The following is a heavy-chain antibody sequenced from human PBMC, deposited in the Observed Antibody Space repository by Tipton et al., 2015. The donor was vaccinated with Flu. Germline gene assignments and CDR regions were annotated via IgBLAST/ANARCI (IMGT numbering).Heavy chain of an antibody. D-gene: IGHD3-10*01. CDR3: ARGSGSGTFVIFDF. CDR1: GGSLSSFY. CDR2: VYSSETT. Sequence: TLSLTCTVSGGSLSSFYWTWIRQSAGKGLEWIGRVYSSETTNFNPPLKSRLTISLDASKNQFSLTLNSVTAADTAVYYGARGSGSGTFVIFDFWGQGTLVTVSS. V-gene: IGHV4-4*07. J-gene: IGHJ5*01.